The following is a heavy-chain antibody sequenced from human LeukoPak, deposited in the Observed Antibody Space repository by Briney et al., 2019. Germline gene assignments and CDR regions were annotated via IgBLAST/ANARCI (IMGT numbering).Heavy chain of an antibody. CDR3: ARGGYYYDSSGYYDY. V-gene: IGHV3-21*01. CDR1: GFTFSSYS. Sequence: GGSLRLSCAASGFTFSSYSMNWVRQAPGKGLEWVSSISSSSSYIYYADSVKGRFTISRDNAKNSLYLQMNSLRAEDTAVYYCARGGYYYDSSGYYDYWGQGTLVTVSS. J-gene: IGHJ4*02. D-gene: IGHD3-22*01. CDR2: ISSSSSYI.